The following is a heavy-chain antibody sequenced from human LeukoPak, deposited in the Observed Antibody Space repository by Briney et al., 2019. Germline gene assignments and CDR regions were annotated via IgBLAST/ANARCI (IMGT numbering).Heavy chain of an antibody. D-gene: IGHD3-22*01. J-gene: IGHJ4*02. V-gene: IGHV3-23*01. CDR2: ISGSGLST. Sequence: GGSLRLSCAASGFVFSTYAMSWVRQAPGKGLEWVSTISGSGLSTYYADSVKGRFTISRDNSKNTLYLQMNSLRAEDTAVYYCAKTTRYYYDSSGRLGSNYYFDYWGQGTLVTVSS. CDR3: AKTTRYYYDSSGRLGSNYYFDY. CDR1: GFVFSTYA.